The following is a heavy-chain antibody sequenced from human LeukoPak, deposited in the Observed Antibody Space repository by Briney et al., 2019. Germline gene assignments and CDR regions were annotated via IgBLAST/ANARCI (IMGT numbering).Heavy chain of an antibody. CDR2: IYYSGST. V-gene: IGHV4-39*07. D-gene: IGHD6-13*01. CDR3: ARGPAAAGTQIDY. Sequence: SETLSLTCTVSGGSISSSSYYWGWIRQPPGKGLEWIGSIYYSGSTYYNPSLKSRVTISVDTSKNQFSLKLSSVTAADTAVYYCARGPAAAGTQIDYWGQGTLVTVSS. J-gene: IGHJ4*02. CDR1: GGSISSSSYY.